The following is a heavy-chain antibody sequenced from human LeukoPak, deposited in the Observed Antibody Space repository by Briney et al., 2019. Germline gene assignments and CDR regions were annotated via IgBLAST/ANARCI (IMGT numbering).Heavy chain of an antibody. CDR2: ISAYNGNT. J-gene: IGHJ4*02. CDR3: ARGVRTQYYYDSSGPYFDY. CDR1: GYTFTSYG. D-gene: IGHD3-22*01. Sequence: ASVKVSCKASGYTFTSYGISWVRQVPGQGLEWMGWISAYNGNTNYAQKLQGRVTITRDTSASTAYMELSSLRSEDMAVYYCARGVRTQYYYDSSGPYFDYWGQGTLVTVSS. V-gene: IGHV1-18*03.